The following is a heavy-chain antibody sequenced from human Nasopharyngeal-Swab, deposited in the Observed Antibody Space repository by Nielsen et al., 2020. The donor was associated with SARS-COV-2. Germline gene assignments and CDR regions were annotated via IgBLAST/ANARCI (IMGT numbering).Heavy chain of an antibody. CDR1: GFTSSSYA. V-gene: IGHV3-30*04. CDR3: ARDGGGWFDP. D-gene: IGHD2-15*01. Sequence: GASLKISCAASGFTSSSYAMHWVRQAPGKGLERVAVISYDGSNKYYADSVKGRFTISRDTSKNTLYLQMNSLTAEDTAVYYCARDGGGWFDPWGQGTLVTVSS. CDR2: ISYDGSNK. J-gene: IGHJ5*02.